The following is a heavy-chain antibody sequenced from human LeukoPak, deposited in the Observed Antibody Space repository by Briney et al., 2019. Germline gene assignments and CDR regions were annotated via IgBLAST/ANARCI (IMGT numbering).Heavy chain of an antibody. CDR1: GFTVSSDY. Sequence: GGSLRLSCAASGFTVSSDYMSWVRQAPGKGLEWVSVIYSGGSTYYADSVKGRFTISRDNLKNTLYLQMNSLRAEDTAVYYRARSSGLYYFDYWGQGTLVTVSS. CDR2: IYSGGST. V-gene: IGHV3-53*01. J-gene: IGHJ4*02. CDR3: ARSSGLYYFDY. D-gene: IGHD3-3*01.